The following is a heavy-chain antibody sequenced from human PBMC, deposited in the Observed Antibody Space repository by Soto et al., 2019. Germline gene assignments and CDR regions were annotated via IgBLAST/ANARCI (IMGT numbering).Heavy chain of an antibody. CDR2: IIPIFGTA. CDR3: ARSIVVVTALDY. J-gene: IGHJ4*02. CDR1: GGTFSSYA. Sequence: SVKVSCKASGGTFSSYAISWVRQAPEQGLEWMGGIIPIFGTANYAQKFQGRVTITADESTSTAYMELSSLRSEDTAVYYCARSIVVVTALDYWGQGTLVTVSS. D-gene: IGHD2-21*02. V-gene: IGHV1-69*13.